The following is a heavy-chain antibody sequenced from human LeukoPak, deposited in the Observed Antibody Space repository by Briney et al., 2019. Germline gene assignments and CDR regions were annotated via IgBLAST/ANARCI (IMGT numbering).Heavy chain of an antibody. CDR1: GFTVSSNYM. CDR3: ARTTVAGLIRWFDP. CDR2: IYHSGST. J-gene: IGHJ5*02. V-gene: IGHV4-4*02. D-gene: IGHD6-19*01. Sequence: GSLRLSCAASGFTVSSNYMNWVRQPPGKGLEWIGEIYHSGSTNYNPSLKSRVTISVDTSKNQFSLKLNSVTAAETARYYCARTTVAGLIRWFDPWGQGTLVTVSS.